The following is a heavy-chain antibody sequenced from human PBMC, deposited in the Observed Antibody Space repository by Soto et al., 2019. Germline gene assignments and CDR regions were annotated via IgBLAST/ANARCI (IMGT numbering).Heavy chain of an antibody. D-gene: IGHD6-6*01. CDR3: AHSRPPRLLDH. CDR1: GFSLSTSGVG. CDR2: IYWDDDK. J-gene: IGHJ4*02. V-gene: IGHV2-5*02. Sequence: QITXXESGXTLVKPTQTLTLTCTFSGFSLSTSGVGVGXIRQPPGKALEWLALIYWDDDKRYSPSLNSRLTITKDTSKNQVVLTMTNMDPVDTATYYCAHSRPPRLLDHWGQGTLVTVSS.